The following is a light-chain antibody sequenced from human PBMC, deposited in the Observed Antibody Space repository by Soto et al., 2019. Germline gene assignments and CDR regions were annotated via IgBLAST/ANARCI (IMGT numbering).Light chain of an antibody. CDR3: QQYERWPPVT. J-gene: IGKJ4*01. V-gene: IGKV3-15*01. Sequence: EIVLTQSPATLSLSPGERGTLSCRASQNIGRNLAWYQQKPGQAPRLLIFRASTRAPGIPARFTGGGSGAEFTLTINSLQSEDFAVYYCQQYERWPPVTFGGGTKVEIK. CDR2: RAS. CDR1: QNIGRN.